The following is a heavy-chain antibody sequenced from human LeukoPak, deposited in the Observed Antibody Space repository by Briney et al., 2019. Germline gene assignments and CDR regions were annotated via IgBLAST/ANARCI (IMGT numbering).Heavy chain of an antibody. CDR2: IYYSGST. D-gene: IGHD6-13*01. J-gene: IGHJ4*02. Sequence: SETLSLTCTVSGGSISSYYWSWIRQPPGKGLEWIGYIYYSGSTYYNPSLKSRVTISVDTSKNQFSLKLSSVTAADTAVYYCARNHPSYSIRSSYYFDYWGQGTLVTVSS. CDR1: GGSISSYY. V-gene: IGHV4-59*04. CDR3: ARNHPSYSIRSSYYFDY.